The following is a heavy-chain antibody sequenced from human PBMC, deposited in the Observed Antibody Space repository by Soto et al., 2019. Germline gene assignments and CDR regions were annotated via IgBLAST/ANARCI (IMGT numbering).Heavy chain of an antibody. CDR3: ASNGEFHYYGMDV. CDR1: GFTFSSYE. V-gene: IGHV3-48*03. CDR2: ISSSGSTI. D-gene: IGHD3-10*01. J-gene: IGHJ6*02. Sequence: GGSLRLSCAASGFTFSSYEMNWVRQAPGKGLAWVSYISSSGSTIYYADSVNGRFTISRDNANNSLYVQMNSMRAEDTAVYYCASNGEFHYYGMDVWGQGTTVTVSS.